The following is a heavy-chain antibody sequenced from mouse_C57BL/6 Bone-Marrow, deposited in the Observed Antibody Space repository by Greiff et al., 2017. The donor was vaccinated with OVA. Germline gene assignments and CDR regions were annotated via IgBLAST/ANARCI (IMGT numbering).Heavy chain of an antibody. V-gene: IGHV1-80*01. CDR2: IYPGDGDT. Sequence: QVQLQQSGAELVKPGASVKISCKASGYAFSSYWMNWVKQRPGKGLEWIGQIYPGDGDTNYNGKFKGKATLTADKSSSTAYMQLSSLTSEDSAVYFCARSGSSGYRPFDYWGQGTTLTVSS. CDR3: ARSGSSGYRPFDY. CDR1: GYAFSSYW. D-gene: IGHD3-2*02. J-gene: IGHJ2*01.